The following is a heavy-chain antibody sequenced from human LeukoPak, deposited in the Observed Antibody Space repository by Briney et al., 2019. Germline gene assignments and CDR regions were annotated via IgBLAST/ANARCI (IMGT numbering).Heavy chain of an antibody. D-gene: IGHD6-13*01. CDR1: GYTFTGYY. CDR2: INPNSGGT. J-gene: IGHJ4*02. CDR3: ARGDSSSWQFLY. Sequence: GASVKVSCKASGYTFTGYYMHWVRQAPGQGLEWMGRINPNSGGTNYAQKFQGRVTMARDTSISTAYMELSRLRSDDTAVYYCARGDSSSWQFLYWGQGTLVTVSS. V-gene: IGHV1-2*06.